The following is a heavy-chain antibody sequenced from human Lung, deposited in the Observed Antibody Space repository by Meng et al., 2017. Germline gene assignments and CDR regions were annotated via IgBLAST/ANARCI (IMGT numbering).Heavy chain of an antibody. CDR2: INHSGST. V-gene: IGHV4-34*01. D-gene: IGHD4-11*01. CDR3: ARGPTTMAHDFDY. J-gene: IGHJ4*02. Sequence: GARLVKPSETLSLTSVVSGGAFNDYYWSWIRQPPVTGLEWIGEINHSGSTNYNPSLESRATISVDTSQNNLSLKLRSVTAADSSVYYCARGPTTMAHDFDYWGQGTLVTVSS. CDR1: GGAFNDYY.